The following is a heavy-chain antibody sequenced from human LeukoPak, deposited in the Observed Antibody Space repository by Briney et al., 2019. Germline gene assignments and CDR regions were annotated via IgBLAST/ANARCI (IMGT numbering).Heavy chain of an antibody. CDR3: ARHRGTLPGYFDY. CDR1: GFTFSSYA. Sequence: GGSLRLSCAASGFTFSSYAMHWVRQAPGKGLEYVSTISSNGGSTYYANSVKGRFTISRDNSKNTPYLQMGRLRAEDMAVYYCARHRGTLPGYFDYWGQGNLVTVSS. D-gene: IGHD1-7*01. CDR2: ISSNGGST. V-gene: IGHV3-64*01. J-gene: IGHJ4*02.